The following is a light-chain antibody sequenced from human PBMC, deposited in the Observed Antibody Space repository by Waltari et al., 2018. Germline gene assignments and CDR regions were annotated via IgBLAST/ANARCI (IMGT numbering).Light chain of an antibody. CDR3: QQRSTWWT. J-gene: IGKJ1*01. CDR2: DAS. V-gene: IGKV3-11*01. CDR1: QSIGTS. Sequence: PGDRATLSCRASQSIGTSLAWYQQRPGQPPRLLIFDASKRAPGISARFSGSGSETDFTLTITNLEPEDFAVYYCQQRSTWWTFGQGTKVEIK.